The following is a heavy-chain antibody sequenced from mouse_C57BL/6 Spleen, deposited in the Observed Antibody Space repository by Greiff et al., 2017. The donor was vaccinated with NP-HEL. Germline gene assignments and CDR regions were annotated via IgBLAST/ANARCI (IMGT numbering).Heavy chain of an antibody. CDR2: ISSGGDYI. J-gene: IGHJ2*01. CDR1: GFTFSSYA. Sequence: EVQLVESGEGLVKPGGSLKLSCAASGFTFSSYAMSWVRQTPEKRLEWVAYISSGGDYIYYADTVKGRFNISRDNARNTLYLQMSSLKSEEKAMYYGTRDRAGGYFDYWGQGTTLTVSS. D-gene: IGHD3-1*01. V-gene: IGHV5-9-1*02. CDR3: TRDRAGGYFDY.